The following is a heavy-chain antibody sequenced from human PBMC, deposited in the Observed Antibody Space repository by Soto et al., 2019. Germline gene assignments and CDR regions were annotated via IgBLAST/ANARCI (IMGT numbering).Heavy chain of an antibody. Sequence: GASVKVSCKASGYTFTSYDINWVRQATGQGLEWMGWMNPNSGNTGYAQKFQGRVTMTRNTSISTAYMELSSLRSEDTAVYYCATGYYDFLSIPDAFDIWGQGTMVTVSS. CDR3: ATGYYDFLSIPDAFDI. CDR2: MNPNSGNT. J-gene: IGHJ3*02. D-gene: IGHD3-3*01. CDR1: GYTFTSYD. V-gene: IGHV1-8*01.